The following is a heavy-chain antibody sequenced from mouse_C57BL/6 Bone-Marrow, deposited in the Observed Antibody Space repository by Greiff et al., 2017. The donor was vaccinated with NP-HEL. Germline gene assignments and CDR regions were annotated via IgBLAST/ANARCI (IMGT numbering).Heavy chain of an antibody. V-gene: IGHV1-4*01. D-gene: IGHD1-1*01. Sequence: VQLQQPGAELARPGASVKMSCKASGYTFTSYTMHWVKQRPGQGLEWIGYINPCSGYTKYNQKFKDKATLTADKSSSTAYMQLSSLTSEDSAVYYCARPCGRSSTGFAYGGQGTLVTVSA. CDR2: INPCSGYT. CDR3: ARPCGRSSTGFAY. CDR1: GYTFTSYT. J-gene: IGHJ3*01.